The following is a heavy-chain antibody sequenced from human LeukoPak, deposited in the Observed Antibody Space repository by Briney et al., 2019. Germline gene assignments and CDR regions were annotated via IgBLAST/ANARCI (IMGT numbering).Heavy chain of an antibody. CDR2: THYSGTT. Sequence: ASETLSLTCSVSGDSITGYYWGWIRQPPGKGLEWIASTHYSGTTYYNPSLKSRVTISVDTSKNHFSLKLSSVTAADTAVYYCARGPTYQPIDYWGQGTLVTVSS. CDR1: GDSITGYY. V-gene: IGHV4-39*02. CDR3: ARGPTYQPIDY. J-gene: IGHJ4*02. D-gene: IGHD2-2*01.